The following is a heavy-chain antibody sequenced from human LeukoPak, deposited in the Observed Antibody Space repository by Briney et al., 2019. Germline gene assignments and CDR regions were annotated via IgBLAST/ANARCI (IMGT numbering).Heavy chain of an antibody. D-gene: IGHD5-18*01. CDR2: IHPKSGDT. CDR1: GYTFTGYY. Sequence: ASVKVSCKASGYTFTGYYLHWVRQAPGQGLEWMGWIHPKSGDTKYAQKFLGRVTLTRDTSATIVYMELKWLTSDDTAVYYCSRGSGISYGGIDYWGQGTLVTVSS. V-gene: IGHV1-2*02. CDR3: SRGSGISYGGIDY. J-gene: IGHJ4*02.